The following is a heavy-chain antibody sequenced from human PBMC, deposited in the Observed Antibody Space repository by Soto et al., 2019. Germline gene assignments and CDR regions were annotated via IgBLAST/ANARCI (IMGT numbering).Heavy chain of an antibody. CDR3: QILYGDYYDY. D-gene: IGHD4-17*01. CDR1: GFTFSSYG. CDR2: ISYDGSNK. Sequence: QVQLVESGGGVVQPGRSLRLSCAASGFTFSSYGMHCVRHAPGKGLEWVAVISYDGSNKDYADSVKGRFTISRDNPKNPLYLQMNIQSGEDTAVYYCQILYGDYYDYWGQGTMVTVSS. J-gene: IGHJ4*02. V-gene: IGHV3-30*03.